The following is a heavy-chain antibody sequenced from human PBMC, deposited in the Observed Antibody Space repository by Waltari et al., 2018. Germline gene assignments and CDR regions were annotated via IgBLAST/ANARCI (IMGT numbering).Heavy chain of an antibody. V-gene: IGHV1-69*01. CDR2: IIPIFGTA. CDR3: ARGLEGQGSYHHAFDI. J-gene: IGHJ3*02. Sequence: QVQLVQSGAEVEQPGASMKVSCKASGGTFSSYAISWVRQAPGQGLEWMGGIIPIFGTANYAQKFQGRVTITTDESTSTAYMELSSLRSEDTAVYYCARGLEGQGSYHHAFDIWGQGTMVTVSS. D-gene: IGHD3-10*01. CDR1: GGTFSSYA.